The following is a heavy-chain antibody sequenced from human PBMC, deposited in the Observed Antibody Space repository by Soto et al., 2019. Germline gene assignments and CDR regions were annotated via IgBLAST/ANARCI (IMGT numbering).Heavy chain of an antibody. J-gene: IGHJ4*02. CDR3: ARRDSSRGNEY. CDR1: GGSISSISYY. D-gene: IGHD6-13*01. Sequence: SETLSLTCTVLGGSISSISYYWGWIRQPPGKGLEWIGSIYYSGSTYYNPSLKSRVTISVDTSKNQFSRKLSSVTAADTAVYYCARRDSSRGNEYWGQGTLVTVS. V-gene: IGHV4-39*01. CDR2: IYYSGST.